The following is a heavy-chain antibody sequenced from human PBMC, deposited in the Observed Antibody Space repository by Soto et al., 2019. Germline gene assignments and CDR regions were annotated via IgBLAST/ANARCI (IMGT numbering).Heavy chain of an antibody. D-gene: IGHD2-15*01. CDR2: IYYSGST. J-gene: IGHJ1*01. V-gene: IGHV4-39*01. Sequence: QLQLQESGPGLVKPSETLSLTCTVSGGSISSSSYYWGWIRQPPGKGLEWIGSIYYSGSTYYNPSLKSRVTISVDTSKNQFSLKLSSVTAADTAVYYCARRYCSGGSCYLSEYFQHWGQGTLVTVSS. CDR1: GGSISSSSYY. CDR3: ARRYCSGGSCYLSEYFQH.